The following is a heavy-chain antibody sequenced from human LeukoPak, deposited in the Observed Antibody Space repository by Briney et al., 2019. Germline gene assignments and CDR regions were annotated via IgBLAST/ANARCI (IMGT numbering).Heavy chain of an antibody. Sequence: SETLSLTCTVSGGSISSYYWSWIRQPPGEGLEWIGYIYYSGSTNYNPSLKSRVTISVDTSKNQFSLKLSSVTAADTAVYYCARDVDCSSTSCHAADNWFDPWGQGTLVTVSS. CDR3: ARDVDCSSTSCHAADNWFDP. V-gene: IGHV4-59*01. D-gene: IGHD2-2*01. CDR1: GGSISSYY. CDR2: IYYSGST. J-gene: IGHJ5*02.